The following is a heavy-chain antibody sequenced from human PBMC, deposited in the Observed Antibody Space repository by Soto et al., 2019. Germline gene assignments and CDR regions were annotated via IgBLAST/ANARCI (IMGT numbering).Heavy chain of an antibody. D-gene: IGHD7-27*01. V-gene: IGHV1-69*01. Sequence: QVHVVQSGAEVKKPGSSVKVTCKAFGGTFNSFGINWVRQAPGQGLEWMGGIIPVFGTTKYAQKFRDRVTLAAKGSTSKSYMELRSLTSDETAVYYCAIEVWGRGGYYLHSWGQGTMVTVSS. CDR1: GGTFNSFG. J-gene: IGHJ4*02. CDR2: IIPVFGTT. CDR3: AIEVWGRGGYYLHS.